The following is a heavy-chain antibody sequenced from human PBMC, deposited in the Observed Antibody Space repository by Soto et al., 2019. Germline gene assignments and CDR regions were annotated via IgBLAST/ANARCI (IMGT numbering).Heavy chain of an antibody. CDR3: TKITSESAS. D-gene: IGHD3-10*01. V-gene: IGHV3-48*03. CDR1: GFTFRSDE. J-gene: IGHJ5*02. Sequence: PGGSLRLSCVGSGFTFRSDEMNWVRQAPGKRLEWISYISSDGLTSNYADSVQGRFTISRDNGKNTLFLQNNSLRADDTAVYYFTKITSESASLDQVTMVTVYS. CDR2: ISSDGLTS.